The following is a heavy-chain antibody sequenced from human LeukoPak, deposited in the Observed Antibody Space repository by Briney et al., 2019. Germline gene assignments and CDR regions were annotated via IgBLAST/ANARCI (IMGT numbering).Heavy chain of an antibody. D-gene: IGHD5-12*01. CDR3: VKGYSGYDYYFDY. J-gene: IGHJ4*02. CDR2: ISSNGGST. V-gene: IGHV3-64D*06. CDR1: GFTFSSYA. Sequence: PGGSLRLSCSASGFTFSSYAMHWVRQAPGKGLECVSAISSNGGSTYYADSVKGRFTISRDNSKNTLYLQMSSLRAEDTAVYYCVKGYSGYDYYFDYWGQGTLVTVSS.